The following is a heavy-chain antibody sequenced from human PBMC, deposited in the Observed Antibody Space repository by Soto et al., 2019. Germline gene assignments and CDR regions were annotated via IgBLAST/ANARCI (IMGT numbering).Heavy chain of an antibody. CDR2: IYSGGST. Sequence: EVQLVESGGGLVQPRGSLRLSCAASGFTVSSNYMSWVRQAPGKGLEWVSVIYSGGSTYYADSVKGRFTISRDNSKNTLYLQMNSLRAEDTAVYYCARDPPVGDHAHYWGQGTLVTVSS. J-gene: IGHJ4*02. D-gene: IGHD3-16*01. CDR3: ARDPPVGDHAHY. V-gene: IGHV3-66*01. CDR1: GFTVSSNY.